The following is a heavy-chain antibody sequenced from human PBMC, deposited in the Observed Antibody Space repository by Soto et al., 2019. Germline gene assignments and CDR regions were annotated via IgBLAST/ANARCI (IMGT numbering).Heavy chain of an antibody. CDR2: INPNSGGT. Sequence: DSVKVSCKASGYTFTGYYMHWVRQAPGQGLEWMGWINPNSGGTNYAQKFQGRVTMTRETSISTAYMDLSRLRSDDTAVYYCPREHWAFDIWGQGIMITVSS. CDR1: GYTFTGYY. D-gene: IGHD1-1*01. V-gene: IGHV1-2*02. J-gene: IGHJ3*02. CDR3: PREHWAFDI.